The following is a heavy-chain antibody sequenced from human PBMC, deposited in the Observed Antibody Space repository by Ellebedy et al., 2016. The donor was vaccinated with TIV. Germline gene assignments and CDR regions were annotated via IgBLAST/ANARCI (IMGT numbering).Heavy chain of an antibody. CDR1: GYTFTSYY. V-gene: IGHV1-46*01. J-gene: IGHJ4*02. Sequence: AASVKVSCKASGYTFTSYYMHWVRQAPGQGLEWMGIINPSGGSTSYAQKFQGRVTMTRDTSTSTVYMELSSLRSEDTAVYYCARAGIQYDILTGFDYWGQGTLVTVSS. CDR2: INPSGGST. CDR3: ARAGIQYDILTGFDY. D-gene: IGHD3-9*01.